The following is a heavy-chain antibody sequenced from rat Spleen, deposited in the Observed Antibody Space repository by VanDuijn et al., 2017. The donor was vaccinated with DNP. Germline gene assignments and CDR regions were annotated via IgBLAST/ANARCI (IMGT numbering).Heavy chain of an antibody. V-gene: IGHV5S10*01. J-gene: IGHJ2*01. CDR3: ATGAYYFDS. Sequence: EVQLVESGGGLVQPGRSLKLSCAASGFTFSDSNMAWVRQAPKKGLEWVATIIYDGSDTYYGDSVKGRFTISRDNAKSTLFLQMDSLRSEDTATYYCATGAYYFDSWGQGVMVTVSS. CDR2: IIYDGSDT. CDR1: GFTFSDSN.